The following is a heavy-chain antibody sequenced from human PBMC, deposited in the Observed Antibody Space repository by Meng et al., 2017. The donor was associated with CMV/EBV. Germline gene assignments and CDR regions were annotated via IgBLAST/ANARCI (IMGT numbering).Heavy chain of an antibody. D-gene: IGHD3-10*01. Sequence: QVQLVQSGAEVKKPGASVKVSCKASGYTFTGYYMHWVRQAPGQGLEWMGWINPNSGGTNYAQKFQGRVTMTRDTSISTAYMELSRLRSDDTAVYYCARDRSITMVRGVMGWFDPWGQGTLVTVSS. CDR1: GYTFTGYY. V-gene: IGHV1-2*02. CDR2: INPNSGGT. CDR3: ARDRSITMVRGVMGWFDP. J-gene: IGHJ5*02.